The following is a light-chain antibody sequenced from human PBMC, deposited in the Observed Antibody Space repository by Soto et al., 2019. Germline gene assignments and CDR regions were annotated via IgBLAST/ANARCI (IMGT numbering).Light chain of an antibody. CDR1: QSVTNY. Sequence: EIVLIQSPATLSLSPGEGATLSCRASQSVTNYLAWYQQKPGQAPRLLIYDASKRATGIPARFSGSGSGTDFTLTISSLEPEEFAVYYCQQRSNWPLTFGGGTKVEIK. V-gene: IGKV3-11*01. CDR3: QQRSNWPLT. CDR2: DAS. J-gene: IGKJ4*01.